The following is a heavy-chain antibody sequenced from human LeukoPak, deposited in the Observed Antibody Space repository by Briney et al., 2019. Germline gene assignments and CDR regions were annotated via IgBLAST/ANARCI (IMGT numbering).Heavy chain of an antibody. V-gene: IGHV3-23*01. CDR2: ISGSGGST. CDR1: GFTFSSYA. Sequence: GGSLRLSCAASGFTFSSYAMSWVRQAPGTGLEWVTAISGSGGSTYYADSVKGRFTISRDNSKNTLYLQMNSLRAEDTAVYYCAKEFEGYSSGKNPHFDYWGQGTLVTVSS. CDR3: AKEFEGYSSGKNPHFDY. J-gene: IGHJ4*02. D-gene: IGHD6-19*01.